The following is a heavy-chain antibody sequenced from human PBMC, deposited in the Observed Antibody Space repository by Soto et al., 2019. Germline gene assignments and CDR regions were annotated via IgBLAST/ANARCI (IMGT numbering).Heavy chain of an antibody. Sequence: ASVKVSCKASGYTFTGYYMHWVRQAPGQGLEWMGWINPNSGGTNYAQKFQGWVTMTRDTSISTAYMELSRLRSDDTAVYYCARDRNGVVVPAAKIKGVLMDVWGQGTTVTVSS. J-gene: IGHJ6*02. V-gene: IGHV1-2*04. CDR3: ARDRNGVVVPAAKIKGVLMDV. CDR1: GYTFTGYY. CDR2: INPNSGGT. D-gene: IGHD2-2*01.